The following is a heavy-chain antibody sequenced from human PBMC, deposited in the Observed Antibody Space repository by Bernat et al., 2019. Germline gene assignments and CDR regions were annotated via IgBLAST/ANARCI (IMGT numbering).Heavy chain of an antibody. CDR2: ISYDGSNK. CDR1: GFTFSSYG. CDR3: AKVGGYCSSTSCYYYYYYYGMDV. J-gene: IGHJ6*02. V-gene: IGHV3-30*18. Sequence: QVQLVESGGGVVQPGRSLRLSCAASGFTFSSYGMHWVRQAPGKGLEWVAVISYDGSNKYYADSVKGRFTISRDNSKNTLYLQMNSLRAEDTAVYYCAKVGGYCSSTSCYYYYYYYGMDVWGQGTTVTVSS. D-gene: IGHD2-2*01.